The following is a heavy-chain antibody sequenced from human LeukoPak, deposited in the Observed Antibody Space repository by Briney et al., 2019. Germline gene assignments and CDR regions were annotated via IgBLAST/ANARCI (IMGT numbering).Heavy chain of an antibody. CDR3: ASSGSYRFDY. CDR1: GFNFSSHT. J-gene: IGHJ4*02. V-gene: IGHV3-30-3*01. D-gene: IGHD1-26*01. Sequence: GGSLRLSCAASGFNFSSHTMHWVRQTPGKGLEWVAVISYDGTNKYYADSVKGRFTISRDNAKNSLYLQMNSLRDEDTAVYYCASSGSYRFDYWGQGTLVTVSS. CDR2: ISYDGTNK.